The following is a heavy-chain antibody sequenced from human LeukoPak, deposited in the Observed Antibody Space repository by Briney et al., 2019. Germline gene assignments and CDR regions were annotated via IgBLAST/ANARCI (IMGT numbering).Heavy chain of an antibody. CDR3: AREGSIVGATTLDY. CDR2: ISSSGSTI. Sequence: GGSLRLSCAASGFTFSSYEMNWVRQAPGKGLEWVSYISSSGSTIYYADSVKGRFTISRDNAKNSLYLQMNSLRVEDTAVYYCAREGSIVGATTLDYWGQGTLVTVSS. V-gene: IGHV3-48*03. CDR1: GFTFSSYE. J-gene: IGHJ4*02. D-gene: IGHD1-26*01.